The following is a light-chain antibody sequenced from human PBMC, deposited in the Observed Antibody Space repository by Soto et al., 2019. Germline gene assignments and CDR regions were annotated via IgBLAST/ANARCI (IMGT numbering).Light chain of an antibody. Sequence: EIVLTQSPATLSLSPGERATLSCRASQSVSSYLAWYQQKPGQAPRLLIYGASNRATDIPARFSGSGSGTDLTLTISSLESEDFAVYYCQQRGNWPRTFGQGTKLEIK. CDR1: QSVSSY. J-gene: IGKJ2*01. CDR2: GAS. CDR3: QQRGNWPRT. V-gene: IGKV3-11*01.